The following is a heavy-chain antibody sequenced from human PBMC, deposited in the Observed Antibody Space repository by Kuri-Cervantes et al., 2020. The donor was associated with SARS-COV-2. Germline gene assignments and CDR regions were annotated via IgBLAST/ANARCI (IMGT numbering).Heavy chain of an antibody. CDR1: GFTFSNYG. D-gene: IGHD3-10*01. J-gene: IGHJ4*02. V-gene: IGHV3-30*02. Sequence: GESLKISCAASGFTFSNYGMHWVRQAPGKGLEWVTFLRYDGGEKHYADSVKGRLTISRDNSKNTLYLQMNSLRADDTAIYYCARVYYYGSTEFDCWGQGTLVTVS. CDR2: LRYDGGEK. CDR3: ARVYYYGSTEFDC.